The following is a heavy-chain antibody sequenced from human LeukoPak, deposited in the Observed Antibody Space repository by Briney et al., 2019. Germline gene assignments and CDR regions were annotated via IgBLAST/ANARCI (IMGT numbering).Heavy chain of an antibody. CDR2: IYYSGST. V-gene: IGHV4-59*01. CDR3: ARSPLDCSGGSCYQYNWFDP. D-gene: IGHD2-15*01. J-gene: IGHJ5*02. CDR1: RGSISSYY. Sequence: PSETLSLTCTFSRGSISSYYWSWLRQPPGKGLEGIGYIYYSGSTNYNPSLKSRVTISVDTSKNQFSLKLSSVTAADTAVYYCARSPLDCSGGSCYQYNWFDPWGQGTLVTVSS.